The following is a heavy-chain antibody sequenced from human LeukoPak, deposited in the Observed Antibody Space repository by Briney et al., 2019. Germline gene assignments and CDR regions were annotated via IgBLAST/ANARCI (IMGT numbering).Heavy chain of an antibody. V-gene: IGHV3-7*03. CDR2: IKQDGSEK. Sequence: PGGSLRLSCAASGFTLSDYWMSWVRQAPGKGLEWVANIKQDGSEKYSVDSVKGRFTISRDNAKNSLYLQMNSLRADDTAVYYCARGPTAPLDYWGQGTLVTVSS. D-gene: IGHD5-18*01. CDR1: GFTLSDYW. J-gene: IGHJ4*02. CDR3: ARGPTAPLDY.